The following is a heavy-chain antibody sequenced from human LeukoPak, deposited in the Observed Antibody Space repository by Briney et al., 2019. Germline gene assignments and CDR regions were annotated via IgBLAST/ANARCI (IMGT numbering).Heavy chain of an antibody. V-gene: IGHV4-39*01. Sequence: SETLSLTCTVSGGSISSSSYYWGWIRQPPGKGLEWIGSIYYSGSTYYNPSLKSRLTVSVDTSMSQFSLKLTSVTAADTAVYYCAKLYSGNSALGYWGQGTLVTVCS. CDR3: AKLYSGNSALGY. CDR1: GGSISSSSYY. D-gene: IGHD1-26*01. J-gene: IGHJ4*02. CDR2: IYYSGST.